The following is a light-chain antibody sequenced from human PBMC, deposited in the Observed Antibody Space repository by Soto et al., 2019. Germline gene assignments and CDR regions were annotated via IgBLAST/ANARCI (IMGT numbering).Light chain of an antibody. Sequence: QSALTQPASVSGSPGQSITISCTGTGSDVGGYNYVSWYQQHPGKAPKLMIYDVNSRPSGVSNRFSGSKSGNTASLTISGLQAEDEADYYCSSYTTSSTLVFGGGTQLTVL. V-gene: IGLV2-14*01. CDR3: SSYTTSSTLV. CDR1: GSDVGGYNY. CDR2: DVN. J-gene: IGLJ3*02.